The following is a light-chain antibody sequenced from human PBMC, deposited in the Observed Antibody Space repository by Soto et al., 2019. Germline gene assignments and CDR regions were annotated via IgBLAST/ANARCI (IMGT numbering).Light chain of an antibody. CDR1: QSVSSD. V-gene: IGKV3-11*01. J-gene: IGKJ1*01. CDR3: QQRYNWPPT. CDR2: GAS. Sequence: EIVMTQSPATLSVSPGERATLSCRASQSVSSDFAWYRQKPGQAPRLLIYGASTRATGIPARFSGSGSGTDFTLTINSLEPEDFALYYCQQRYNWPPTFGQGTKVDIK.